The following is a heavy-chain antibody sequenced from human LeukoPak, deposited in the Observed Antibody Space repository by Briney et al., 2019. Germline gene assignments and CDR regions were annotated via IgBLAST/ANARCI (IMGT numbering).Heavy chain of an antibody. CDR2: INHSGST. D-gene: IGHD2-15*01. J-gene: IGHJ4*02. Sequence: PSETLSLTCAVYGGSFSGYYWSWIRQPPGNGLEWIGEINHSGSTNYNPSLKSRVTISVDTSKNQFSLKLSSVTAADTAVYYCARGRWDIVVVVAAMYYFDYWGQGTLVTVSS. V-gene: IGHV4-34*01. CDR1: GGSFSGYY. CDR3: ARGRWDIVVVVAAMYYFDY.